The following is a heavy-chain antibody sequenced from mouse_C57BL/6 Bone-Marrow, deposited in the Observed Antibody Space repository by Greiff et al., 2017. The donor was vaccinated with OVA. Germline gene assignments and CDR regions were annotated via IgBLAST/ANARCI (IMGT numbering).Heavy chain of an antibody. V-gene: IGHV1-55*01. D-gene: IGHD1-1*01. CDR2: IYPGSGST. CDR1: GYTFTSYW. CDR3: ARERGNYYGSSPLDY. J-gene: IGHJ2*01. Sequence: VQLQQPGAELVKPGASVKMSCKASGYTFTSYWITWVKQRPGQGLEWIGDIYPGSGSTNYNEKFKSKATLTVDTSSSTAYMQLSSLTSEDSAVYYCARERGNYYGSSPLDYWGQGTTLTVSS.